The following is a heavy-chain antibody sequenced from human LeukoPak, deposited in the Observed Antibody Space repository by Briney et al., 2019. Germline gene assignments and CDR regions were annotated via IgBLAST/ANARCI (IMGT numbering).Heavy chain of an antibody. CDR1: GYTFTNYD. D-gene: IGHD2-15*01. CDR3: ARGPAASHRNWFDP. Sequence: ASVKVSCKASGYTFTNYDVNWVRQATGQGLEWMGWMNPNSGYTGHAQKFQGRVTMTRNTSISTAYMELSSLGSEDTVVYYCARGPAASHRNWFDPWGQGTLVTVSS. V-gene: IGHV1-8*01. CDR2: MNPNSGYT. J-gene: IGHJ5*02.